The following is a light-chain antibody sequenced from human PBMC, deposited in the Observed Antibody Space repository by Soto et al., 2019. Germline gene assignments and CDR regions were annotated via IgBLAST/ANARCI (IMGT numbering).Light chain of an antibody. CDR3: QQYNTWPRT. J-gene: IGKJ1*01. V-gene: IGKV3-15*01. CDR1: QVIKDY. CDR2: GAS. Sequence: EIVMTQSPATLSLSPGERATLSCRASQVIKDYLAWFQQKPGQAPRLLIYGASTRATAIPARFSGSGSGTEFTLSISSLQSEDFAVYYCQQYNTWPRTFGQGTKVDIK.